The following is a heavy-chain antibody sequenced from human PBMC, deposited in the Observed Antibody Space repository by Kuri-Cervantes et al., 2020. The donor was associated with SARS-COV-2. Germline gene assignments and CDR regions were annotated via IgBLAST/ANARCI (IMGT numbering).Heavy chain of an antibody. CDR1: GFTFSSYG. CDR2: IRYDGSNK. Sequence: GGSLRLSCAASGFTFSSYGMHWVRQAPGKGLEWVAFIRYDGSNKYYADSVKGRFTISRDNSKNTLYLQMNSLRAEDTAVYYCAKNGGATQIPFDSWGQGTLVTVSS. D-gene: IGHD3-16*01. CDR3: AKNGGATQIPFDS. J-gene: IGHJ4*02. V-gene: IGHV3-30*02.